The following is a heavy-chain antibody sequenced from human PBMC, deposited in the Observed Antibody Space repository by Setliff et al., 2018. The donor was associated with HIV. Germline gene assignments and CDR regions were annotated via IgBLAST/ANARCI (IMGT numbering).Heavy chain of an antibody. Sequence: GGSLRLSCAASGFTVSSNYMSWVRQAPGKGLEWVSVIYSGGSTYYADCVKGRFTISRDNSKNTLYLQMNSLRAEDTAVYYCARDQWGYSYGYYYYYMDVWGKGTTVTVSS. V-gene: IGHV3-66*02. CDR2: IYSGGST. CDR1: GFTVSSNY. J-gene: IGHJ6*03. D-gene: IGHD5-18*01. CDR3: ARDQWGYSYGYYYYYMDV.